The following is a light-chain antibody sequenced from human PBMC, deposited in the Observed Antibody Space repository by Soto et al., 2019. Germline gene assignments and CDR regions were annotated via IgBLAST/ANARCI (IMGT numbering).Light chain of an antibody. CDR2: GAS. CDR3: QQYGSSQWT. V-gene: IGKV3-20*01. CDR1: QSVDNGY. Sequence: EIVLTQSPGTLSLSPGERATLSCRASQSVDNGYLAWYQQKPGQAPRLLIYGASSRATGIPDRFGGSGAGTDFTLTVSRLEPEYFAVYYCQQYGSSQWTFGQGTKVEIK. J-gene: IGKJ1*01.